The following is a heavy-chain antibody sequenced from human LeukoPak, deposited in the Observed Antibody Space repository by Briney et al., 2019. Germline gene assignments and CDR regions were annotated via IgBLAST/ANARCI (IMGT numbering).Heavy chain of an antibody. CDR1: GGTFSSYA. Sequence: SVKVSCKASGGTFSSYAISWVRQAPGQGLEWMGRIIPILGIANYAQRFQGRVTITADKSTSTAYMELSSLRSEDTAVYYCARTPSSIAASNYWGQGTLVTVSS. J-gene: IGHJ4*02. V-gene: IGHV1-69*04. CDR2: IIPILGIA. CDR3: ARTPSSIAASNY. D-gene: IGHD6-6*01.